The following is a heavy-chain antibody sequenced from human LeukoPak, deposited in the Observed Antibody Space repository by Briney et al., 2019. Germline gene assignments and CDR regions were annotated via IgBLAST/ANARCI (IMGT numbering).Heavy chain of an antibody. CDR1: GFTFSGYG. V-gene: IGHV3-23*01. CDR3: AKDRGSRSSLIDS. J-gene: IGHJ4*02. D-gene: IGHD6-6*01. CDR2: ISGGGYST. Sequence: GGSLRLSCAASGFTFSGYGMNWVRQAPGKGLVWISGISGGGYSTYYADSVRGRFTISRDNSKNTLYLQMNSLSDEDTAIDDGAKDRGSRSSLIDSWGQGTLVTVSS.